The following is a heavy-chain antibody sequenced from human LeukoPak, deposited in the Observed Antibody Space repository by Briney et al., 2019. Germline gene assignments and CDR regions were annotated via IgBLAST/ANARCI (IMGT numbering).Heavy chain of an antibody. V-gene: IGHV3-74*01. Sequence: PGGSLRLSCAASGFTFNSYWMNWVRQAPGKGLVWVSRIKSDGITITYADSVKGRFTISRDNAKNTLYLQMNSLRAEDTAVYYCLRDLNWSLDQWGQGTLVTVSS. D-gene: IGHD1-20*01. CDR3: LRDLNWSLDQ. CDR1: GFTFNSYW. J-gene: IGHJ4*02. CDR2: IKSDGITI.